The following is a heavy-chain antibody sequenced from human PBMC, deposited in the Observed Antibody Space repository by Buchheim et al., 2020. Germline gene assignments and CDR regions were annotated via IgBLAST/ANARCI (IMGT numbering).Heavy chain of an antibody. Sequence: QVQLQESGPGLVKPSETLSLTCTVSGGSISSYYWSWIRQPPGKGLEWIGYIYYSGSTNYNPSLKSRVTISVDTSKNQFSLKLSSVTAADTAVYYCARRGSSWYVADYYYYGMDVWGQGTT. CDR3: ARRGSSWYVADYYYYGMDV. CDR1: GGSISSYY. D-gene: IGHD6-13*01. CDR2: IYYSGST. J-gene: IGHJ6*02. V-gene: IGHV4-59*08.